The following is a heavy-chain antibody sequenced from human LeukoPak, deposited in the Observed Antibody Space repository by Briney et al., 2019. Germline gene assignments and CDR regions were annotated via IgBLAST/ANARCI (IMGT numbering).Heavy chain of an antibody. V-gene: IGHV1-69*13. Sequence: AASVKVSCKASGGTFSSYAISWVRQAPGQGLEWVGGIIPIFGTANYAQKFQGRVTITADESTSTAYMELSSLRSEDTAVYYCARGARGSGSLTGYGMDVWGKGTTVTVSS. D-gene: IGHD3-10*01. J-gene: IGHJ6*04. CDR1: GGTFSSYA. CDR3: ARGARGSGSLTGYGMDV. CDR2: IIPIFGTA.